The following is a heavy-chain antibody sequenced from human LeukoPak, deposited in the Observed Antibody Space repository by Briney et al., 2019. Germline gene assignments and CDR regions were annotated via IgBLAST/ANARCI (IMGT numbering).Heavy chain of an antibody. D-gene: IGHD1-26*01. CDR3: ARDGAVGVLGY. J-gene: IGHJ4*02. CDR2: INQDGSVK. CDR1: GFTFSSYW. V-gene: IGHV3-7*01. Sequence: PGGSLRLSCAASGFTFSSYWMIWVRQAPGKGLEWVANINQDGSVKYYVDSVKGRFTISRDNAKNSLYLQMNSLRAEDTAVYYCARDGAVGVLGYWGQGTLVTVSS.